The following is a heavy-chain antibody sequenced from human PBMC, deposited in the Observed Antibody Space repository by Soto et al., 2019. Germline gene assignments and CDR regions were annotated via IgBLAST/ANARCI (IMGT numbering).Heavy chain of an antibody. J-gene: IGHJ6*02. CDR2: IHYSGNT. V-gene: IGHV4-39*01. CDR3: TRPFGTTTFYFAMDG. D-gene: IGHD1-7*01. Sequence: SETLSLTWTVSCGSISSSISYWGWIRQPPGKGLEWIGSIHYSGNTYYNPSFKSRVATSLDTSKNQFSLKLSSMTTAGTAVYYCTRPFGTTTFYFAMDGWGQGTTVT. CDR1: CGSISSSISY.